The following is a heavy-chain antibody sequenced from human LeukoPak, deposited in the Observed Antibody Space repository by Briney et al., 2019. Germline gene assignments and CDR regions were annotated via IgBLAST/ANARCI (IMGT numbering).Heavy chain of an antibody. Sequence: SETLSLTCTVSGGSISSYYWSWIRQPPGKGLEWIGYIYYSGSTNYNPSLKSRVTISVDTSKNQFSLKLSSVTAADTAVYYCAREGVEDYFDYWGQGTLVTVSS. CDR3: AREGVEDYFDY. CDR1: GGSISSYY. V-gene: IGHV4-59*12. J-gene: IGHJ4*02. CDR2: IYYSGST.